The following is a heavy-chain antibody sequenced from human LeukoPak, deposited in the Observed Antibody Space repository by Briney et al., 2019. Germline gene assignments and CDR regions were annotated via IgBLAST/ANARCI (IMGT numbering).Heavy chain of an antibody. J-gene: IGHJ4*02. CDR1: GGSISSSSYY. CDR2: IYYSGST. D-gene: IGHD3-22*01. V-gene: IGHV4-39*01. CDR3: ARLMIVFDY. Sequence: PSETLSLTCTVSGGSISSSSYYWGWIRQPPGKGLEWIGSIYYSGSTYYNPSLQSRVTMSVDTSKNQFSLRLSSVTAADTAVHYCARLMIVFDYWGQGTLVTVSS.